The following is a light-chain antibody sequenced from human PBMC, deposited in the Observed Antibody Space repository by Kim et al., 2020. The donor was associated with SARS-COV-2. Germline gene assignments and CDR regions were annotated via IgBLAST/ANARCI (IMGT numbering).Light chain of an antibody. V-gene: IGKV4-1*01. CDR2: WAS. J-gene: IGKJ1*01. Sequence: DIVMTQSPASLSVSLGERATINCKSSQTVLYRSNNKNHLGWYQQKPGQPPKLLIYWASTREYGVPDRFSGSGSGTDFTLSISSLQAEDVAVYYCQQYYTTPRTFGQGTKVDIK. CDR3: QQYYTTPRT. CDR1: QTVLYRSNNKNH.